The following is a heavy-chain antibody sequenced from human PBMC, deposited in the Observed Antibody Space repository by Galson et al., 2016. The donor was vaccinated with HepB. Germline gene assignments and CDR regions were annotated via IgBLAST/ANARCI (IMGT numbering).Heavy chain of an antibody. Sequence: SLRLSCAVSGFSLTNYEMNWVRQTPGKGLVWVSRISHDWSVTTYADSVKGRFTISRDNAKNTLYLQMNSLRAEDTAVYYCARDRNLIFYDYWGQGALVTVSS. J-gene: IGHJ4*02. D-gene: IGHD3/OR15-3a*01. CDR1: GFSLTNYE. CDR3: ARDRNLIFYDY. CDR2: ISHDWSVT. V-gene: IGHV3-74*03.